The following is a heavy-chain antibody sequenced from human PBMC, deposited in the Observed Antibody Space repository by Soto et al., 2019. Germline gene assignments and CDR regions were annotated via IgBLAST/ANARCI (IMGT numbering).Heavy chain of an antibody. Sequence: QGRLVQSGAEVKKPGASVKVSCKTYGYDFTNYGINWVRQAPGQGLEWMGWISAYNGNIVYAQNFRGRATLTTDTSTGLAYMELRSLRSDDPAVYYCARGLDILTGWNFTFWGQGTLVTVSS. CDR2: ISAYNGNI. J-gene: IGHJ4*02. CDR1: GYDFTNYG. V-gene: IGHV1-18*01. D-gene: IGHD3-9*01. CDR3: ARGLDILTGWNFTF.